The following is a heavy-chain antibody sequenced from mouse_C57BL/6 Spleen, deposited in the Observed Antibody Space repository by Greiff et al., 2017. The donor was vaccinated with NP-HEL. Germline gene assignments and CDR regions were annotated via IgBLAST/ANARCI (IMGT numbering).Heavy chain of an antibody. J-gene: IGHJ2*01. V-gene: IGHV7-3*01. D-gene: IGHD1-1*01. CDR3: ARSLLLQYFDY. CDR1: GFTFTDYY. Sequence: EVKVVESGGGLVQPGGSLSLSCAASGFTFTDYYMTWVRQPPGKALEWLGFLRNKANGYSSEYSASVKGRFTISRDNSQSILYLQMNALRAEDSATYYCARSLLLQYFDYWGQGTTLTVSS. CDR2: LRNKANGYSS.